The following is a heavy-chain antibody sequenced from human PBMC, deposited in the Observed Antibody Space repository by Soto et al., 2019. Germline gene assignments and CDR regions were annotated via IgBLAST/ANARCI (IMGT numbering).Heavy chain of an antibody. D-gene: IGHD6-25*01. J-gene: IGHJ4*02. CDR3: ARAPLKRPAATYYFDY. V-gene: IGHV4-59*12. CDR2: IYHSGST. Sequence: SETLSLTCTISGGSISSYYWSWIRQPPGKGLEWIGYIYHSGSTYYNPSLKSRVTISVDRSKNQFSLKLSSVTAADTAVYYCARAPLKRPAATYYFDYWGQGTLVTVSS. CDR1: GGSISSYY.